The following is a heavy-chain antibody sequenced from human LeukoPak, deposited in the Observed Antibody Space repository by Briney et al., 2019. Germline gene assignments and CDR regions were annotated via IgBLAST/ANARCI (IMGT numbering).Heavy chain of an antibody. CDR3: ASLYYGDYDY. J-gene: IGHJ4*02. CDR2: IRYDGSNK. CDR1: GFTFSSYG. D-gene: IGHD4-17*01. V-gene: IGHV3-30*02. Sequence: GGSLRPSCAASGFTFSSYGMHWVRQAPGKGLEWVAFIRYDGSNKYYADSVKGRFTISRDNSKNTLYLQMNSLRAEDTAVYYCASLYYGDYDYWGQGTLVTVSS.